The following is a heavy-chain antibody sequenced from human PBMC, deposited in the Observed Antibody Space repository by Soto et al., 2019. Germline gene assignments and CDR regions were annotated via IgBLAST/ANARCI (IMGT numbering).Heavy chain of an antibody. CDR3: TRDKITGLFDY. V-gene: IGHV4-34*01. CDR1: GGSFSGYY. D-gene: IGHD2-8*02. CDR2: INHRGST. J-gene: IGHJ4*02. Sequence: QVQLQQWGAGLLKPSETLSLTCAVYGGSFSGYYWSWIRQPPRTGLVWIGEINHRGSTNYNPSLRSRVTISVDPSKNQFSLKLTSVTAADPAVYYCTRDKITGLFDYWGPGTLVTVSS.